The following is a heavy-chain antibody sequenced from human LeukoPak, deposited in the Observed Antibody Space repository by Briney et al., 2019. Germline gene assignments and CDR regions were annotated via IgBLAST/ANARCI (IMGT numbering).Heavy chain of an antibody. J-gene: IGHJ5*01. CDR2: IHYSGSS. D-gene: IGHD2-8*01. V-gene: IGHV4-59*03. CDR3: APAPNSNWFDF. Sequence: SETLSLTCTGSGDSTNNFYWSWIRQSPGEGLEWIGNIHYSGSSVYNPSLKSRGTISIDTSRRQFFLKLNSVTAADTAVYFCAPAPNSNWFDFWGPGTLVTVSS. CDR1: GDSTNNFY.